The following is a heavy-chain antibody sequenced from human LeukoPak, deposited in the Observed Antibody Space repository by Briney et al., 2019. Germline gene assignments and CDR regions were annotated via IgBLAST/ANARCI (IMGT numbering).Heavy chain of an antibody. CDR3: ARDPQNCSGGSCYSDWFDP. J-gene: IGHJ5*02. D-gene: IGHD2-15*01. CDR2: IYYSGST. V-gene: IGHV4-39*07. Sequence: SETLSLTCTVSGGSISSSSYYWAWIRQPPGKGLEWIGSIYYSGSTYYNPSLKSRVTISVDTSKNQFSLKLSSVTAADTAVYYCARDPQNCSGGSCYSDWFDPWGQGTLVTVSS. CDR1: GGSISSSSYY.